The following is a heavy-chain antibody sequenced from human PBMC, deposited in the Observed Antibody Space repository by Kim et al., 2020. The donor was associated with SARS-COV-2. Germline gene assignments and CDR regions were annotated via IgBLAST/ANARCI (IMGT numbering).Heavy chain of an antibody. J-gene: IGHJ4*02. CDR2: IYYSGST. CDR3: AGAKGDYDSSGYPPGDY. D-gene: IGHD3-22*01. Sequence: SETLSLTCTVSGGSISSGDYYWSWIRQPPGKGLEWIGYIYYSGSTYYNPSLKSRVTISVDTSKNQFSLKLSSVTAADTAVYYCAGAKGDYDSSGYPPGDYWGQGTPVTVSS. V-gene: IGHV4-30-4*01. CDR1: GGSISSGDYY.